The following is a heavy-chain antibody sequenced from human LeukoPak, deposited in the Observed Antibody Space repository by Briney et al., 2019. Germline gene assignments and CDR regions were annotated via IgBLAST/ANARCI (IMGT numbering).Heavy chain of an antibody. V-gene: IGHV4-59*01. D-gene: IGHD6-19*01. CDR3: AVSGYSSGWYPYYFDY. CDR2: IYYSGST. J-gene: IGHJ4*02. Sequence: SETLSLTCTVSGGSISSYYWSWIRQPPGKGLKWIGYIYYSGSTNYNPSLKSRVTISVDTSKNQFSLKLSSVTAADTAVYYCAVSGYSSGWYPYYFDYWGQGTLVTVSS. CDR1: GGSISSYY.